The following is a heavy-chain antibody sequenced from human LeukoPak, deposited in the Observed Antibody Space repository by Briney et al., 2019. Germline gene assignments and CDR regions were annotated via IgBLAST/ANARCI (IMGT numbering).Heavy chain of an antibody. V-gene: IGHV4-4*07. CDR3: ARGQGWVVPLDY. CDR1: GGSISSYY. D-gene: IGHD2-15*01. J-gene: IGHJ4*02. CDR2: IDTSGNT. Sequence: SETLSLTCTVSGGSISSYYWSWIRQPAGKGLEWIGRIDTSGNTNYKPSLKSRVTISVDTSKNQFSLKLSSVTAADTAVYYCARGQGWVVPLDYWGQGTLVTVSS.